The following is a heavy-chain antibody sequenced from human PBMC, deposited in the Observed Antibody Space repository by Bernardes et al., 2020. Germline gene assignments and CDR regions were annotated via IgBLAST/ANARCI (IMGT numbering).Heavy chain of an antibody. J-gene: IGHJ4*02. V-gene: IGHV4-39*01. CDR3: TRETEGASHY. CDR1: GGSISSTNYY. Sequence: SEPLSLTCSVSGGSISSTNYYWAWILQPPGKGLEWIGSINYSGRTYYSPSLKSRLTISVATSKNQFSLKLTSVTAADTAVYFCTRETEGASHYWGQGTLVTVSS. D-gene: IGHD1-26*01. CDR2: INYSGRT.